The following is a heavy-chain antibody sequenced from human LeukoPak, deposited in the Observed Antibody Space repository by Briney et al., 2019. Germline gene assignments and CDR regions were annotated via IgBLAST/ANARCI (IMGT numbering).Heavy chain of an antibody. J-gene: IGHJ4*02. D-gene: IGHD3-3*01. CDR2: ISGSGGST. Sequence: PGGSLRLSCAASGFTFSSYGMSWVRQAPGKGLEWVSAISGSGGSTYYADSVKGRFTISRDNSKNTLYLQMNSLRAEDTAVYYCARRTDFWSGYNYFDYWGQGTLVTVSS. CDR1: GFTFSSYG. CDR3: ARRTDFWSGYNYFDY. V-gene: IGHV3-23*01.